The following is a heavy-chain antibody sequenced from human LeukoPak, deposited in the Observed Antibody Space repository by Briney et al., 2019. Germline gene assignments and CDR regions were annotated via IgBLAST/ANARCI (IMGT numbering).Heavy chain of an antibody. CDR3: AKDIIAAAGPYYFDY. CDR2: ISWNSGSI. Sequence: PGGSLRLSCAASGFTFDDYAMHWVRQAPGKGLEWVSGISWNSGSIGYADSVKGRFTISRDNAKNSLYLQMNSLRAEDTALYYCAKDIIAAAGPYYFDYWGQGTLVTVSS. CDR1: GFTFDDYA. V-gene: IGHV3-9*01. J-gene: IGHJ4*02. D-gene: IGHD6-13*01.